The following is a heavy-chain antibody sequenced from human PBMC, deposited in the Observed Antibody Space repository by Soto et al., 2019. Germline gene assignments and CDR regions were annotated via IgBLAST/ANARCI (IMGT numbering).Heavy chain of an antibody. V-gene: IGHV3-13*05. J-gene: IGHJ6*02. Sequence: EVQLVESGGGLVQPGGSLRLSCEASGFTFRNYDMHWVRQGTGKGLEWVSGISAAGDPDYADSVEGRFTISRENAQNSFFLQMNSLGVGDTAVYYCARTDRDFYGLDVWGQGTTVIVSS. CDR1: GFTFRNYD. CDR2: ISAAGDP. CDR3: ARTDRDFYGLDV.